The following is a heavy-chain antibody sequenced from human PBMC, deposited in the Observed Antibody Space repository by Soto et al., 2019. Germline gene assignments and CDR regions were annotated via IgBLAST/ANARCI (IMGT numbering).Heavy chain of an antibody. CDR2: ISGSGGSP. CDR3: AKDHFMVTTFSDY. Sequence: GGSLRLSCAASGFTFSSYAMSWVRQAPGKGLEWVSAISGSGGSPYYADSVKGRFTISRDNSKNTLFLQINSLRAEDTALYYCAKDHFMVTTFSDYLGQGTLVTVSS. V-gene: IGHV3-23*01. CDR1: GFTFSSYA. D-gene: IGHD4-17*01. J-gene: IGHJ4*02.